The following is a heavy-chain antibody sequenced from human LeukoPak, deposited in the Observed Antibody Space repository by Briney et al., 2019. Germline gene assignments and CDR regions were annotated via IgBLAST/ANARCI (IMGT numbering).Heavy chain of an antibody. J-gene: IGHJ2*01. CDR3: AGPAGTYWYFDL. Sequence: SETLSLTCAVSGGSISSNNWWSWVRQPPGKGLEWIGEIYHSGTTNYNPSLKSRVTISVDKSKNQFSLKLSSVTAADTAVYYCAGPAGTYWYFDLWGRGTLVTVSS. D-gene: IGHD1-26*01. V-gene: IGHV4-4*02. CDR1: GGSISSNNW. CDR2: IYHSGTT.